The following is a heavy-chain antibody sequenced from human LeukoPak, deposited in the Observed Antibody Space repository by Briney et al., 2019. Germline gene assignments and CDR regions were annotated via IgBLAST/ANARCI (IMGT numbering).Heavy chain of an antibody. CDR2: SYPGDAQT. J-gene: IGHJ5*02. Sequence: GESLKISFQGSGYGFSNNWIGWARQMPGKGLEWRGISYPGDAQTRYSPSFQGQVTISVDMSISTAYLQWSSLKPSHIAVYYCACRDLTSTWSYPWGQGTLVTVSS. V-gene: IGHV5-51*01. CDR3: ACRDLTSTWSYP. CDR1: GYGFSNNW. D-gene: IGHD2-2*01.